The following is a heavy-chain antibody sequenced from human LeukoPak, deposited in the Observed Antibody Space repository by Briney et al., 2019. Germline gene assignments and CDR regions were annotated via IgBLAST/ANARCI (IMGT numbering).Heavy chain of an antibody. D-gene: IGHD2-2*03. CDR3: AKDGFKEGLNWFDP. J-gene: IGHJ5*02. V-gene: IGHV3-23*01. CDR2: ISGSGGST. Sequence: GGSLRLSCAASGFTFSSYSMNWVRQAPGKGLEWVSAISGSGGSTYYADSVKGRFTISRDNSKNTLYLQMNSLRAEDTAVYYCAKDGFKEGLNWFDPWGQGTLVTVSS. CDR1: GFTFSSYS.